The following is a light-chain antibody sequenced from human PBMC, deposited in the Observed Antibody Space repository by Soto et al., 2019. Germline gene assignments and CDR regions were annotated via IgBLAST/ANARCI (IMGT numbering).Light chain of an antibody. CDR3: QQYGSSPWT. J-gene: IGKJ1*01. CDR1: QSVSSY. CDR2: GAS. V-gene: IGKV3-20*01. Sequence: ILLTQAAATLSLLHGERATLSCRASQSVSSYLAWYQQKPGQAPRLLIYGASSRATGIPDRFSGSGSGTDFTLTISRLGPEDFAVYYCQQYGSSPWTFGQGTMVDNK.